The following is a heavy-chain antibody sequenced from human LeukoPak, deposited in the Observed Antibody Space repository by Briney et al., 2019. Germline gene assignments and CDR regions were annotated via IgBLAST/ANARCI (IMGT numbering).Heavy chain of an antibody. CDR1: GGSISSYY. V-gene: IGHV4-59*12. J-gene: IGHJ4*02. D-gene: IGHD6-19*01. Sequence: PSETLSLTCTVSGGSISSYYWSWIRQPPGKGLEWIGYIYYSGSTNYNPSLKSRVTISVDTSKNQFSLKLSSVTAADTAVYYCAREGYSSGLRYWGQGTLVTVSS. CDR3: AREGYSSGLRY. CDR2: IYYSGST.